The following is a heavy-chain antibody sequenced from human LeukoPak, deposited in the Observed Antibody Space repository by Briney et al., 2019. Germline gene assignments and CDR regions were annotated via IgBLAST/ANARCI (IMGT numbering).Heavy chain of an antibody. D-gene: IGHD6-13*01. CDR2: ISSSSSYI. CDR1: GFIISGDS. V-gene: IGHV3-21*01. CDR3: ARVQGVAAAADY. Sequence: GGSLRLSCAASGFIISGDSMNWVRQAPGKGLEWVSSISSSSSYIYYVDSVKGRFTISRDNAKNSLYLQMNSLRAEDTAVYYCARVQGVAAAADYWGQGTLVTVSS. J-gene: IGHJ4*02.